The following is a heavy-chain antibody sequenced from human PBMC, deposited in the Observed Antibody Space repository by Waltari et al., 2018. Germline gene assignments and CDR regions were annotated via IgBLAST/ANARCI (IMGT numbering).Heavy chain of an antibody. CDR2: ISYDGSNK. J-gene: IGHJ4*02. D-gene: IGHD2-15*01. Sequence: QVQLVESGGGVVQPGRSLRLSCAASGFTFSSYAMHWVRQAQGKGLEWVAVISYDGSNKYYADSVKGRFTISRDNSKNTLYLQMNRLRAEDTAVYYCARDLVVVVVAAVGGFDYWGQGTLVTVSS. CDR3: ARDLVVVVVAAVGGFDY. V-gene: IGHV3-30*16. CDR1: GFTFSSYA.